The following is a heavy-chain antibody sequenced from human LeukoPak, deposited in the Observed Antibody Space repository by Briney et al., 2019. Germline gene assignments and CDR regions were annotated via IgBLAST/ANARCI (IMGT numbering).Heavy chain of an antibody. J-gene: IGHJ5*02. CDR3: ARHVGFITMVRGVINNNWFDP. D-gene: IGHD3-10*01. CDR2: IYYSGSP. V-gene: IGHV4-39*01. CDR1: GGSLSSSSYY. Sequence: SETLSLTCTVSGGSLSSSSYYWGWVRQPPGTGLEWIGSIYYSGSPYYNPSLKSRVTISVDTSKKQFSLKLSSVTAADTAVYYCARHVGFITMVRGVINNNWFDPWGQGTLVTVSS.